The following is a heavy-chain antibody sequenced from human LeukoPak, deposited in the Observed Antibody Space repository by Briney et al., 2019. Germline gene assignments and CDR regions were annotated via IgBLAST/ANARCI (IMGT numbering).Heavy chain of an antibody. CDR1: GGSISSYY. D-gene: IGHD3-10*01. CDR3: ARAPSYSYYFDY. J-gene: IGHJ4*02. Sequence: PSETLSLTCTVSGGSISSYYWSWIRQPAGKGLEWIGRIYATGSTNYNPSLKSRVSMSLDTSKNQFSLRLSSVTAADTAVYYCARAPSYSYYFDYWGQGTLVTVSS. V-gene: IGHV4-4*07. CDR2: IYATGST.